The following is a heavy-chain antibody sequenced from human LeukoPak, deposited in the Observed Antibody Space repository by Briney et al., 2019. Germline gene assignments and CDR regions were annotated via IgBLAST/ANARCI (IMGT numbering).Heavy chain of an antibody. D-gene: IGHD3-22*01. CDR1: GYTFTSYG. J-gene: IGHJ4*02. V-gene: IGHV1-18*01. CDR2: ISAYNGNT. CDR3: ARNRGRPYYYDTSGYLDY. Sequence: GASVKVSCKASGYTFTSYGISLVRQAPGQGLEWMGWISAYNGNTNYAQKLQGRVTMTTDTSTSTAYMELRSLRSDDTAVYYCARNRGRPYYYDTSGYLDYWGQGTLVTVSS.